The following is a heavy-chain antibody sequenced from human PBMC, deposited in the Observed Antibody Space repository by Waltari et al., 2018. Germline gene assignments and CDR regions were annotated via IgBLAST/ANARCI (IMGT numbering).Heavy chain of an antibody. J-gene: IGHJ3*02. D-gene: IGHD2-2*02. CDR1: GGSFSGYY. Sequence: QVQLQQWGAGLLKPSETLSLTCAVHGGSFSGYYWSWIRQPPGKGLEWIGEINHSGSTNYNPSLKSRVTISVDTSKNQFSLKLSSVTAADTAVYYCAREKKYLVAFDIWGQGTMVTVSS. CDR3: AREKKYLVAFDI. V-gene: IGHV4-34*01. CDR2: INHSGST.